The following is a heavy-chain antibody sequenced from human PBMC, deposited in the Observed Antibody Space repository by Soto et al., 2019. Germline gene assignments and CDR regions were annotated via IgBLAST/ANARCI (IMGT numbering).Heavy chain of an antibody. CDR3: ARETAGYCPSGVCYGNNWFDP. D-gene: IGHD2-8*01. CDR2: IYYSGNT. Sequence: NHSETLSLTCTVSGGSISSDYWNWIRQPPGKGLEWIGYIYYSGNTYYNPSLKSRVTMSVDTSKNQFSLNLRSVTAADTAVYFCARETAGYCPSGVCYGNNWFDPWGQGTMVTVSS. CDR1: GGSISSDY. J-gene: IGHJ5*01. V-gene: IGHV4-59*01.